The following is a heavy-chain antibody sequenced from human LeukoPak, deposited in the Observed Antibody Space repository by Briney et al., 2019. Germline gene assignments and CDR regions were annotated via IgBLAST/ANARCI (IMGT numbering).Heavy chain of an antibody. CDR3: ARERKITTFGVACDY. CDR1: GYTFTGYY. Sequence: ASVKVSCKASGYTFTGYYIHWVRQAPGQGLEWMGRINPNGGNTNYAQKVQGRVTMTSDTSISTAYTELSSLRSDDTAVYYCARERKITTFGVACDYWGQGTLVTVSS. D-gene: IGHD3-3*01. J-gene: IGHJ4*02. CDR2: INPNGGNT. V-gene: IGHV1-2*06.